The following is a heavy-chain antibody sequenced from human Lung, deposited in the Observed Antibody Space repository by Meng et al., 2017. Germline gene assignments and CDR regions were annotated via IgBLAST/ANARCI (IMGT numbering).Heavy chain of an antibody. CDR1: GFTSHTVW. J-gene: IGHJ4*02. CDR3: QWLSTHPPDC. D-gene: IGHD3-22*01. CDR2: IKSKTDGETT. Sequence: GGGVVDAAGARRLCCSPAGFTSHTVWMSWVRQTPGKGLEWLGRIKSKTDGETTDYAAPVTGRFSISREHAKNTLYLQMNSLRTEDTAVYYCQWLSTHPPDCCGQGTLVTVSS. V-gene: IGHV3-15*01.